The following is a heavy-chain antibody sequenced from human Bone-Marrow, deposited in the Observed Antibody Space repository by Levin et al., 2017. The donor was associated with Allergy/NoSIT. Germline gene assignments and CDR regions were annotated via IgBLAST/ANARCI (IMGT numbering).Heavy chain of an antibody. V-gene: IGHV3-7*01. CDR1: GFTFGNYW. CDR2: IKEDGSEI. D-gene: IGHD5-24*01. J-gene: IGHJ1*01. CDR3: ARDDGYGASPL. Sequence: QSGGSLRLSCVASGFTFGNYWMSWVRQAPGKGLEWLANIKEDGSEINYVESMKGRFTISRDNAKNSLYLQFNSLRAEDTATYHCARDDGYGASPLWGRGTLVTVSS.